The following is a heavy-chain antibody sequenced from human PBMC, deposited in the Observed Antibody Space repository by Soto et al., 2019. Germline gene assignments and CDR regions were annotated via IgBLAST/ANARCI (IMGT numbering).Heavy chain of an antibody. CDR3: ADSSSGQSN. D-gene: IGHD3-22*01. J-gene: IGHJ4*02. CDR2: IIPILGIA. CDR1: GYTFTSYG. Sequence: SLKVSCKASGYTFTSYGISWVRQAPGQGLEWMGRIIPILGIANYAQKFQGRVTITADKSTSTAYMELSSLRSEDTAVYYCADSSSGQSNWGQGTLVTVSS. V-gene: IGHV1-69*04.